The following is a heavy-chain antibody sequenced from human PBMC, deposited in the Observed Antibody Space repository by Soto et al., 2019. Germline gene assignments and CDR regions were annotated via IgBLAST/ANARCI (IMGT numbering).Heavy chain of an antibody. CDR3: ARAPRYCRGGSCSITGDAYDI. CDR1: GFIVSDTY. CDR2: ISNRGDT. V-gene: IGHV3-66*01. Sequence: EVQLVESGGGLVQPGGSLRLSCTASGFIVSDTYVNWVRQAPGKGLEWVSVISNRGDTHYADSVRGRFSLSRDISDNTLHLQMNNLTVKDTAGYYCARAPRYCRGGSCSITGDAYDIWGQGTMVTVSS. D-gene: IGHD2-15*01. J-gene: IGHJ3*02.